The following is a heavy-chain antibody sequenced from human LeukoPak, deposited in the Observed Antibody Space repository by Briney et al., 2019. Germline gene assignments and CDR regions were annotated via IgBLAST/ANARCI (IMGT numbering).Heavy chain of an antibody. CDR1: GFTFSSYS. D-gene: IGHD5-12*01. V-gene: IGHV3-21*01. Sequence: GXSLRLSCAASGFTFSSYSMNWVRQAPGKGLEWVSSISSSSSYIYYAASFKGRFTISRDNAKNSLYLQMNSLRAEDTAVYYCAREPSGYSGYDAVDYWGQGTLVTVSS. CDR2: ISSSSSYI. J-gene: IGHJ4*02. CDR3: AREPSGYSGYDAVDY.